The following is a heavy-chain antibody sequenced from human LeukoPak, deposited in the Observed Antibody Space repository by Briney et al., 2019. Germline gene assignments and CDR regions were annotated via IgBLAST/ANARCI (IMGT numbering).Heavy chain of an antibody. Sequence: PSETLSLTCTVSGGSISSYYWGWLRQPAGKGLDWIGRIYTSGSTNYNPSLKSRVTMSVDTSKNQFSLKLSSVTAADTAVYYCARLKSGYYYMDVWGKGTTVTVSS. CDR2: IYTSGST. CDR3: ARLKSGYYYMDV. J-gene: IGHJ6*03. D-gene: IGHD3-3*01. CDR1: GGSISSYY. V-gene: IGHV4-4*07.